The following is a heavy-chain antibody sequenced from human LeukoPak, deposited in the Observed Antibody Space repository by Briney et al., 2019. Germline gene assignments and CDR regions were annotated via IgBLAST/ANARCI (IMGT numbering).Heavy chain of an antibody. V-gene: IGHV3-7*03. J-gene: IGHJ4*02. CDR3: AREPYYDILTGSDFYFDY. D-gene: IGHD3-9*01. Sequence: GGSLRLSCAASGFTFSSYWMSWVRQAPGKGLEWVANIKQDGSEKYYVDSVKGRFTISRDNAKNSLYLQMNSLRAEDTAVYYCAREPYYDILTGSDFYFDYWGQGTLVTVSS. CDR2: IKQDGSEK. CDR1: GFTFSSYW.